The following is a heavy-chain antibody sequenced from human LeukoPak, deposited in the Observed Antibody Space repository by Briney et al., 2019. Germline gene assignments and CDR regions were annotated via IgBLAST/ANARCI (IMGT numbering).Heavy chain of an antibody. D-gene: IGHD6-13*01. J-gene: IGHJ6*02. V-gene: IGHV3-30-3*01. CDR1: GFTFSSYA. CDR2: ISYDGSNK. Sequence: GGSLRLSCAASGFTFSSYAMHWVRQAPGKGLEGVAVISYDGSNKYYAASVKGRFTISRDNSKNTLYLQMNSLRAEDTAVYYCAREGQQLVNYGMDVWGQGTTVTVSS. CDR3: AREGQQLVNYGMDV.